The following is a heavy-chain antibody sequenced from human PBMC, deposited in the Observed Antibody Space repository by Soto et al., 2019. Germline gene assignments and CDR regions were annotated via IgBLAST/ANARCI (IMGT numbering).Heavy chain of an antibody. D-gene: IGHD5-12*01. CDR2: INSDESST. CDR3: ARAAYGGYLTDY. J-gene: IGHJ4*02. Sequence: GGSLRLSCAASGFTFSSYWMHWVRQAPGKGLVWVSRINSDESSTSYADSVKGRFTISRDNAKNTLYLQMNSLRAEDTAVYYCARAAYGGYLTDYWGQGTMVIVSS. V-gene: IGHV3-74*01. CDR1: GFTFSSYW.